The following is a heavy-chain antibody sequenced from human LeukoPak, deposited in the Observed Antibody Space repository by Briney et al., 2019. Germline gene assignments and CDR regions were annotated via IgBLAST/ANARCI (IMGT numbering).Heavy chain of an antibody. Sequence: ASVKVSCXXSGXXFTSYXINWVRQATGQGLEWMGWMNPNSGNTGYAQKFQGRVTMTRNTSISTAYMELSSLRSEDTAVYYCARAGYCSSTSCYAFYYYYYGMDVWGQGTTVTVSS. J-gene: IGHJ6*02. CDR1: GXXFTSYX. V-gene: IGHV1-8*01. CDR3: ARAGYCSSTSCYAFYYYYYGMDV. D-gene: IGHD2-2*03. CDR2: MNPNSGNT.